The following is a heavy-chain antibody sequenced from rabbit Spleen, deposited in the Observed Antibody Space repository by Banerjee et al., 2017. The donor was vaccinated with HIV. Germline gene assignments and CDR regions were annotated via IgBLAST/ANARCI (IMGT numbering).Heavy chain of an antibody. CDR1: GVSFSDKDV. Sequence: EQLEESGGGLVKPEGSLTLTCKASGVSFSDKDVMCWVRQAPGKGLEWIACINIVTGKSVYASWAKGRFVMSRTSSTTVTLQMTSLTAADTATYFCAKDDDTSGVYFNLWGQGTLVTVS. CDR2: INIVTGKS. V-gene: IGHV1S45*01. CDR3: AKDDDTSGVYFNL. D-gene: IGHD1-1*01. J-gene: IGHJ4*01.